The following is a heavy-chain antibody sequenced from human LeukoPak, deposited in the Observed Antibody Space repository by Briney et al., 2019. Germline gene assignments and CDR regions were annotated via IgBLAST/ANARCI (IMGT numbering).Heavy chain of an antibody. Sequence: SETLSLTCTVSGGSISSYYWSWIRQPPGKGLEWIGFIYYSGSTNYNPSLKSRVTISVDTSKNQFSLRLSSVTAADTAVYYCASPGIVAAGTDRGFDYWGQGTLVTVSS. CDR1: GGSISSYY. D-gene: IGHD6-13*01. CDR2: IYYSGST. CDR3: ASPGIVAAGTDRGFDY. V-gene: IGHV4-59*01. J-gene: IGHJ4*02.